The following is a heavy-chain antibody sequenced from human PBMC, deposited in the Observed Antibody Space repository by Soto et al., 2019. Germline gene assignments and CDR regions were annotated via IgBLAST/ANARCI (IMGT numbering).Heavy chain of an antibody. CDR2: IYATGAV. CDR3: ARLRIATNNYKWFDP. Sequence: TSETLSLTCSVSGAALNSGNYYWSWIRQVPGKGLEWIGHIYATGAVDYNPSLRDRITISQDTSERQFSLKLRLVTAADTAVYYCARLRIATNNYKWFDPWGQGTLVTVSS. CDR1: GAALNSGNYY. D-gene: IGHD2-21*01. V-gene: IGHV4-31*03. J-gene: IGHJ5*02.